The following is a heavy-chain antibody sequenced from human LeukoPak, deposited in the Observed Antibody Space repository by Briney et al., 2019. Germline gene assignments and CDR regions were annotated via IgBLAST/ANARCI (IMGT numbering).Heavy chain of an antibody. J-gene: IGHJ4*02. CDR2: IYYSGST. V-gene: IGHV4-59*12. D-gene: IGHD3-22*01. CDR3: ARLSSGYYYEDY. CDR1: GGSISSYY. Sequence: PSETLSLTCTVSGGSISSYYWSWIRQPPGKGLEWIGYIYYSGSTNYNPSLKSRVTISVDTSKNQFSLKLSSVTAADTAVYYCARLSSGYYYEDYWGQGTLVTVSS.